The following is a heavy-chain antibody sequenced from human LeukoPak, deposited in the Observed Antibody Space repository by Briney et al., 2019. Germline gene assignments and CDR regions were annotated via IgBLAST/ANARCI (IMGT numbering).Heavy chain of an antibody. V-gene: IGHV3-74*01. D-gene: IGHD3-10*01. J-gene: IGHJ4*02. CDR2: INDGTGT. CDR1: GFTFSSYA. Sequence: PGGSLRLSCAASGFTFSSYAMHWVRQAPGKGLVWVSRINDGTGTSYADSVKGRFTISRDNAKNTLYLQMNSLRVEDTAVYYCARGLRGPDYWGQGTLVTVSS. CDR3: ARGLRGPDY.